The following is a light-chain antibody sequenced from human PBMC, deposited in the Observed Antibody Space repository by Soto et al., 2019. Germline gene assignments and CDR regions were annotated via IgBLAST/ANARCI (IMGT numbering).Light chain of an antibody. Sequence: EIVLTQSPGTLSLSPGARATLSCRASQSVSSSYLAWYQRKPGQAPRLLIYGASSRATGIPDRFSGSGSGTDFNLTISRLEPEDFAMYYCQHYGSSPRTFSQGTKVDIK. J-gene: IGKJ1*01. CDR2: GAS. V-gene: IGKV3-20*01. CDR3: QHYGSSPRT. CDR1: QSVSSSY.